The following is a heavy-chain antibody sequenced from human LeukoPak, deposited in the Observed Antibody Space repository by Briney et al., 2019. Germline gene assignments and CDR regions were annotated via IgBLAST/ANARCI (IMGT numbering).Heavy chain of an antibody. D-gene: IGHD4-17*01. CDR3: ARDSRDDYGDYVGFDY. V-gene: IGHV3-66*01. Sequence: GGSLRLSCAASGFTVSSNYMSWVRQAPGKGLEWVSVIYSGGSTYYADSVKGRFTISRDNSKNTLYLQMNSLRAEDAAVYYCARDSRDDYGDYVGFDYWGQGTLVTVSS. CDR1: GFTVSSNY. CDR2: IYSGGST. J-gene: IGHJ4*02.